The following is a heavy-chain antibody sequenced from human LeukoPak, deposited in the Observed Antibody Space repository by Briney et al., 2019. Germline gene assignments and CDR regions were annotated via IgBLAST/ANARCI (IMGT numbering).Heavy chain of an antibody. CDR1: GGAISNTSYY. Sequence: SETLSLTCTVSGGAISNTSYYWGWIRQPPGNGLEWIGSASYSGITYYNPSLKSRVTISVDTSKNQFSLKLTSVTAADTPVYYCARHREYQLLVSWFDPWGQGTLVTVSS. V-gene: IGHV4-39*01. CDR3: ARHREYQLLVSWFDP. J-gene: IGHJ5*02. CDR2: ASYSGIT. D-gene: IGHD2-2*01.